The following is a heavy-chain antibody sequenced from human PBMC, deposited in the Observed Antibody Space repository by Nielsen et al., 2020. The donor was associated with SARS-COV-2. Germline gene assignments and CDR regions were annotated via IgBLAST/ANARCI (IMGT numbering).Heavy chain of an antibody. CDR2: ISSSSSYI. J-gene: IGHJ6*02. CDR1: GFTFSSYS. V-gene: IGHV3-21*04. Sequence: GESLKISCAASGFTFSSYSMNWVRQAPGKGREWVSSISSSSSYIYYADSVKGRFTISRDNAKNSLYLQMNSLRAEDTALYHCARVQQLVPGSYYYYGMDVWGQGTTVTVSS. CDR3: ARVQQLVPGSYYYYGMDV. D-gene: IGHD6-6*01.